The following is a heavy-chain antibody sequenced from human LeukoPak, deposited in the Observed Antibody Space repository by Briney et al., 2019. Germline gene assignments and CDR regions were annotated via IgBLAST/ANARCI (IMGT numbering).Heavy chain of an antibody. CDR3: ARDTWGSGSYYKRYYYYMDV. CDR1: GGSISSGSYC. Sequence: PSETLSLTCTVSGGSISSGSYCWSWIRQPAGKGLEWIGHIHTSGNTNYNPSLKSRVTISVDTSKNQFSLKLSSVTAADTAVYYCARDTWGSGSYYKRYYYYMDVWGKGTTVTISS. J-gene: IGHJ6*03. CDR2: IHTSGNT. D-gene: IGHD3-10*01. V-gene: IGHV4-61*09.